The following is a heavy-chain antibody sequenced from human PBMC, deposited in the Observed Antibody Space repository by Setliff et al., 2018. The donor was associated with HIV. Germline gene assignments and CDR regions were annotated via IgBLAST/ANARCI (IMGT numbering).Heavy chain of an antibody. CDR1: GYSLSSDYY. Sequence: SETLSLTCAVSGYSLSSDYYWGWIRQPPGKGLEWIASIYHSGSTYYNPSLKSRVTISTGTSNNQFSLTLSSVTAADTAVYYCARGVLITKRVTQTGGYYYYTDVWGKGTTVTVSS. V-gene: IGHV4-38-2*01. CDR2: IYHSGST. J-gene: IGHJ6*03. D-gene: IGHD2-21*02. CDR3: ARGVLITKRVTQTGGYYYYTDV.